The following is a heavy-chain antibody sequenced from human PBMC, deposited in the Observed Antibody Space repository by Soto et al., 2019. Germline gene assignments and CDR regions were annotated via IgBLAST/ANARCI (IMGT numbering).Heavy chain of an antibody. V-gene: IGHV4-4*02. CDR3: ARKEFGYSSGWYFDY. Sequence: TSETLSLTCAVSGGSISSSNWWSWVRQPPGKGLEWIGEIYHSGSTNYNPSLKSRVTISVDKSKNQFSLKLSSVTAADTAVYYCARKEFGYSSGWYFDYWGQGTLVTVSS. CDR2: IYHSGST. CDR1: GGSISSSNW. D-gene: IGHD6-19*01. J-gene: IGHJ4*02.